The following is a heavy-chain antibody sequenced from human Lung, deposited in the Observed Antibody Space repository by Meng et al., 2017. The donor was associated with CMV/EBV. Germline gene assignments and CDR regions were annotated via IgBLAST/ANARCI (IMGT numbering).Heavy chain of an antibody. CDR3: TRRGEWPGAMFNGMDV. J-gene: IGHJ6*02. D-gene: IGHD2-2*01. CDR2: IRSNTNSYAN. CDR1: GVTLSGPA. Sequence: EXXKISXAAPGVTLSGPAMHWVQPASGKGLGWVGRIRSNTNSYANAYAASVKGRFTISRDDSKNTAYLQMNSLKTEDKAVYYCTRRGEWPGAMFNGMDVWXQGTTVTVSS. V-gene: IGHV3-73*01.